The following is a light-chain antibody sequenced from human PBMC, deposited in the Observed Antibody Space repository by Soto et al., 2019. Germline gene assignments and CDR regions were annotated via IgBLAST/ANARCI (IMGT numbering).Light chain of an antibody. Sequence: EIVLTQSPATLSFSPGERATLSCRASQSINRHLAWYRQKPGQAPRLLIYGASNRATGIPARFSGSGSGTDFTLTISSLEPEDFAVYYCHQRSNWPLITFGQGTRLEIK. CDR2: GAS. CDR3: HQRSNWPLIT. V-gene: IGKV3-11*01. CDR1: QSINRH. J-gene: IGKJ5*01.